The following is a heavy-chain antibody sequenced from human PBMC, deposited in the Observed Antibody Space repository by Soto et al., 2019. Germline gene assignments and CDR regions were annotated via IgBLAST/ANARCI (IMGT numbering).Heavy chain of an antibody. V-gene: IGHV3-66*01. CDR2: INNAGTT. Sequence: EVPLVESGGTLVQPGGSLKLSCAASGFDASVNFMTWVRQAPGKGLEWVTAINNAGTTFYADSVKGRFSISRDDSKNTLYLQMNSLSVEDTAMYYCVRENYYYGMDVWGQGTAVTVSS. CDR3: VRENYYYGMDV. CDR1: GFDASVNF. J-gene: IGHJ6*02.